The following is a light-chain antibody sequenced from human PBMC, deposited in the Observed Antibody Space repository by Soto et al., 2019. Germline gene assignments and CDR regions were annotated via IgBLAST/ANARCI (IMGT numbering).Light chain of an antibody. V-gene: IGKV3-11*01. CDR3: QQRSNWPYIT. J-gene: IGKJ4*01. CDR2: DAS. CDR1: QSVSGY. Sequence: EIVLTQSPDTLSLSPGERATLSCRASQSVSGYLGWYQQKPGQAPRLLIYDASNRAHGVPARFRGSGSGTNVTITIASIEPDDFAVYYCQQRSNWPYITFGGGTRV.